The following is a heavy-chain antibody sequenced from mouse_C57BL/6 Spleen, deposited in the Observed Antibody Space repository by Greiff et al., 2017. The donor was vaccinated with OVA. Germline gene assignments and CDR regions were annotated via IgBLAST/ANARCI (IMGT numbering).Heavy chain of an antibody. V-gene: IGHV1-64*01. CDR2: IHPNSGST. J-gene: IGHJ2*01. Sequence: QVQLQQPGAELVKPGASVKLSCKASGYTFTSYWMHWVKQRPGQGLEWIGMIHPNSGSTNYNEKFKSKATLTVDKSSSTAYMQLSSLTSEDSAVYDGARSGVYYYGSSYEGYWGQGTTLTVSS. CDR3: ARSGVYYYGSSYEGY. CDR1: GYTFTSYW. D-gene: IGHD1-1*01.